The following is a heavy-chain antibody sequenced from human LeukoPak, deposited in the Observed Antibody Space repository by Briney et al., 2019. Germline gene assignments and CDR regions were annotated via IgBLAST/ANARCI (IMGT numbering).Heavy chain of an antibody. CDR3: VRGDYYGSGTYYKKTVDY. D-gene: IGHD3-10*01. CDR1: GYTFTSYG. V-gene: IGHV1-18*01. CDR2: ISAYNGNT. Sequence: ASVKVSCKASGYTFTSYGINWVRQARGQGLEWMGWISAYNGNTNYAQKLQGRDTMTTDPPTSTADMELRSLRSDDTAVYHCVRGDYYGSGTYYKKTVDYCGQRTLVTVSS. J-gene: IGHJ4*02.